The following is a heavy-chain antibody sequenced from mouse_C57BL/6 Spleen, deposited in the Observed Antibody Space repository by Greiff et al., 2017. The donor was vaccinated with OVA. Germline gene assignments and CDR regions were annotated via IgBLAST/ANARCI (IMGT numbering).Heavy chain of an antibody. J-gene: IGHJ2*01. D-gene: IGHD3-1*01. CDR2: ISYDGSN. V-gene: IGHV3-6*01. CDR1: GYSITSGYY. CDR3: ARDSYYFDY. Sequence: DVQLQESGPGLVKPSPSLSLTCSVTGYSITSGYYWNWIRQFPGNKLEWMGYISYDGSNNYNPSLKNRITITRDTSKNQFFLKLNTVTTEDTATYYCARDSYYFDYWGQGTTLTVSS.